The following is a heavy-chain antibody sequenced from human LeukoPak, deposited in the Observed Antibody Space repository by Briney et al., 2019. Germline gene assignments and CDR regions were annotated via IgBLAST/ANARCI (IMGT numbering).Heavy chain of an antibody. CDR1: GYSFTSYW. CDR3: ARQNPKFLPAQPAYDAFDI. CDR2: IYPGDSDT. D-gene: IGHD2-2*01. J-gene: IGHJ3*02. Sequence: GESLKISCKGSGYSFTSYWIGWVRQMPGKGLEWMGIIYPGDSDTRYSPSFQGQVTISADKSISTAYLQWSSLKAPDTAMYYCARQNPKFLPAQPAYDAFDIWGQGTMVTVSS. V-gene: IGHV5-51*01.